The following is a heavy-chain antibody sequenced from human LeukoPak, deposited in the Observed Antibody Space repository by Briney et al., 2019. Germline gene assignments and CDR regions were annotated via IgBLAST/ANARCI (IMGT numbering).Heavy chain of an antibody. D-gene: IGHD5-12*01. Sequence: SVKVSCKASGYTFTGYYMHWVRQAPGQGLEWMGGIIPIFGTANYAQKFQGRVTITTDESTSTACMELSSLRSEDTAVYYCARHSGYDYYYFDYWGQGTLVTVSS. CDR3: ARHSGYDYYYFDY. CDR1: GYTFTGYY. J-gene: IGHJ4*02. V-gene: IGHV1-69*05. CDR2: IIPIFGTA.